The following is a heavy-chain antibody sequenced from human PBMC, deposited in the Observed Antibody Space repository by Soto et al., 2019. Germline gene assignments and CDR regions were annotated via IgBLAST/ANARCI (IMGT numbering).Heavy chain of an antibody. CDR2: ISGSGGDT. D-gene: IGHD2-2*01. CDR3: AKVPERYCSRTNCLYY. J-gene: IGHJ4*02. Sequence: EVQLLESGGGLVQPGGSLRLSCAASGFTFSSSAMSWVRQAPGKGLEWVSTISGSGGDTYYADSVKGRFTLSRDNSKNTLYLQMNSLRAEDTALYYCAKVPERYCSRTNCLYYWGQGTLVIVSS. V-gene: IGHV3-23*01. CDR1: GFTFSSSA.